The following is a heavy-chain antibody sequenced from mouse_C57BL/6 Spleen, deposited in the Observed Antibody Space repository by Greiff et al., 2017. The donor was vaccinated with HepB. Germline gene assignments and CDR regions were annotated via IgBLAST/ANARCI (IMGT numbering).Heavy chain of an antibody. CDR3: ARFNHHYWYFDV. CDR1: GYTFTSYW. Sequence: QVQLQQPGAELVKPGASVKMSCKASGYTFTSYWITWVKQRPGQGLEWIGDIYPGSGSTNYNEKFKSKATLTVDTSSSTAYMQLSSLTSEDSAVYYCARFNHHYWYFDVWGTGTTVTVSS. V-gene: IGHV1-55*01. CDR2: IYPGSGST. J-gene: IGHJ1*03.